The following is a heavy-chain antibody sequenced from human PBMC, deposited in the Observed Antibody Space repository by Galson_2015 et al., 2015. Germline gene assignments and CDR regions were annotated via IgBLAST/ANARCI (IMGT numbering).Heavy chain of an antibody. CDR2: ISAYNGNT. V-gene: IGHV1-18*04. CDR1: GYTFTSYG. D-gene: IGHD3-10*01. Sequence: SVKVSCKASGYTFTSYGISWVRQAPGQGLEWMGWISAYNGNTNYAQKLQGRVTMTTDTSTSTAYMELRSLRSDDTAVYYCASEERNRGVGAFDIWGQGTMVTVSS. J-gene: IGHJ3*02. CDR3: ASEERNRGVGAFDI.